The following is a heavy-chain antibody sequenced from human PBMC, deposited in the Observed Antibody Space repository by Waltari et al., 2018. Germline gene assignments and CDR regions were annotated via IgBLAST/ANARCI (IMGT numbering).Heavy chain of an antibody. Sequence: EVQLVESGGGLVQPGGSLRLSCAASGFTFSSYAMSWVRQAPGKGLEWVSGISGSGGSTYYVDSVKGRFTISRDNSKNTLYLQMNSLRAEDTAVYYCARSGGSRTYNWFDPWGQGTLVTVSS. CDR3: ARSGGSRTYNWFDP. V-gene: IGHV3-23*04. J-gene: IGHJ5*02. CDR1: GFTFSSYA. CDR2: ISGSGGST. D-gene: IGHD2-15*01.